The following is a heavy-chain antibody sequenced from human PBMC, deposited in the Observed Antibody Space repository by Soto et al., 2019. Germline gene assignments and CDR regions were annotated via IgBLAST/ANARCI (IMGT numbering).Heavy chain of an antibody. CDR3: AREGRWLQFANY. D-gene: IGHD5-12*01. CDR1: GFTFSSYS. Sequence: GGSLRLSCAASGFTFSSYSMNWVRQAPGKGLEWVSSISSSSSYIYYADSVKGRFTISRDNAKNSLYLQMNSLRAEDTAVYYCAREGRWLQFANYWGQGTLVTVS. J-gene: IGHJ4*02. V-gene: IGHV3-21*01. CDR2: ISSSSSYI.